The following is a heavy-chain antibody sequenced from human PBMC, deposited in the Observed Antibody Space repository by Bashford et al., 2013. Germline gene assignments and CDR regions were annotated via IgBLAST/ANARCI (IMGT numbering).Heavy chain of an antibody. Sequence: SSETLSLTCTVSGGSISSYYWSWIRQPPGKGLEWIGYIYYSGSTNYNPSLKSRVTISVDTSKNQFSLKLSSVTAADTAVYYCARVSDLGELSLSPFDYWGQGTLVTVSS. D-gene: IGHD3-16*02. CDR2: IYYSGST. CDR1: GGSISSYY. CDR3: ARVSDLGELSLSPFDY. V-gene: IGHV4-59*01. J-gene: IGHJ4*02.